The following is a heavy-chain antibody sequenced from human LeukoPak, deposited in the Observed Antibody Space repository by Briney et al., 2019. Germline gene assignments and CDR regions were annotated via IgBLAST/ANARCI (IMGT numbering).Heavy chain of an antibody. Sequence: GGSLRLSCAASGFTFSSYAMSWVRQAPGKGLEWVSGISGSGGSTYYADSVKGRFTISRDNSKNTLYLQMNSLRADDTAVYYCAKDSSGFYPKAYFDYWGQGTLVTVSS. V-gene: IGHV3-23*01. CDR3: AKDSSGFYPKAYFDY. CDR2: ISGSGGST. CDR1: GFTFSSYA. J-gene: IGHJ4*02. D-gene: IGHD3-22*01.